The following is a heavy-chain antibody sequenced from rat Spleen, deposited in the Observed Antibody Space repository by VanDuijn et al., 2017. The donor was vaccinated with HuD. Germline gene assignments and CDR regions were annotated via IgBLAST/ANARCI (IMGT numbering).Heavy chain of an antibody. J-gene: IGHJ2*01. D-gene: IGHD1-10*01. CDR2: ISYDGGST. Sequence: EVQLVESGGGLVQPGRSMKLSCAASGFTFSHYGMAWVRQAPKKGLEWVAYISYDGGSTYYRDSVKGRFTISRDNAKSTLYLQMDSPWSEDPATYYCTTAGTMQTRNYLGQGVMVTVAS. V-gene: IGHV5-20*01. CDR3: TTAGTMQTRNY. CDR1: GFTFSHYG.